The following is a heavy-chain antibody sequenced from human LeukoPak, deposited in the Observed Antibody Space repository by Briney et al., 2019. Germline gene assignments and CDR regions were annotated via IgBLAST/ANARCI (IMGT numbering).Heavy chain of an antibody. D-gene: IGHD6-19*01. V-gene: IGHV3-23*01. CDR3: AKDGTSSGSRLDN. J-gene: IGHJ4*02. CDR1: GFTFNSYA. CDR2: ISGRGGST. Sequence: GGSLRLSCAASGFTFNSYAMSWVRQAPGKGLEWVSGISGRGGSTYYADSVKGRFTISRDNSKNTLYVQMNSLRAEDTAVYYCAKDGTSSGSRLDNWGQGTLVTVSS.